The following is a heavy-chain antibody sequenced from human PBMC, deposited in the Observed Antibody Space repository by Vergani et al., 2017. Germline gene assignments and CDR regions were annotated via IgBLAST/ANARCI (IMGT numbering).Heavy chain of an antibody. CDR3: AKVGGY. J-gene: IGHJ4*02. V-gene: IGHV3-23*01. CDR1: GFTFNHYA. Sequence: EVQLLESGGDLVQPGGSLRLSCAASGFTFNHYAMNWVRQAPGKGLEWVSGISGSGGSTYYAGSVKGRFTISRDSSKNTLYLQMNSLSAGDTAVYYCAKVGGYWGQGTLVTVSS. D-gene: IGHD3-16*01. CDR2: ISGSGGST.